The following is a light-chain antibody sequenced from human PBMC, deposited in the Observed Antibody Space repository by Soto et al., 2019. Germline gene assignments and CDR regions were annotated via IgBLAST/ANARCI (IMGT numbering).Light chain of an antibody. CDR2: AAS. J-gene: IGKJ1*01. V-gene: IGKV1-39*01. CDR1: QSISNY. Sequence: EIQLTQSPSSLSASVGDRVSISCRASQSISNYLNWYQQKPGKAPKVLIFAASELQSGVPSRFSCSGSGTDFTITISSLQPDAFAAYYCQKSYTRTFGQGTRGEL. CDR3: QKSYTRT.